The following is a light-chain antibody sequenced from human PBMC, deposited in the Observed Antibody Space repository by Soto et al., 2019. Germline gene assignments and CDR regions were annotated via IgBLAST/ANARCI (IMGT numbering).Light chain of an antibody. J-gene: IGKJ1*01. CDR1: EDISSY. CDR2: HAS. V-gene: IGKV1-5*01. CDR3: HQYDTYS. Sequence: DIQMTQSPSSLSASVGDRVTFTCRASEDISSYLVWYRQKPGTAPKLLIYHASTLVSGVPSRFSGSGSGTEFTLTISSLQPDDFATYFCHQYDTYSFGQGTKVDIK.